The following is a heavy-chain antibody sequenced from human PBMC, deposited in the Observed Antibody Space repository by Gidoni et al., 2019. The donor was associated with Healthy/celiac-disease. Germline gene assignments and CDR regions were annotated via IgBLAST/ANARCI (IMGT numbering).Heavy chain of an antibody. CDR2: ISYDGSNK. Sequence: QVQLVESGGGVVQPGRSLRLSCAASGFPFSSYAMHWVRQAPGKGLEWVAVISYDGSNKYYADSVKGRFTISRDNSKNTLYLQMNSLRAEDTAVYYCARDPYPQWLAKGAFDIWGQGTMVTVSS. V-gene: IGHV3-30-3*01. CDR3: ARDPYPQWLAKGAFDI. J-gene: IGHJ3*02. CDR1: GFPFSSYA. D-gene: IGHD6-19*01.